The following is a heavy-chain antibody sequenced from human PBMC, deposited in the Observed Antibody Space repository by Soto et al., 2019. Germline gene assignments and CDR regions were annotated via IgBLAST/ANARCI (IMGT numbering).Heavy chain of an antibody. D-gene: IGHD3-22*01. CDR1: GFTFSGYV. CDR2: ISHDGNK. V-gene: IGHV3-30-3*01. CDR3: AREDESSGYAGTFQH. Sequence: PGGSLRLSCAVSGFTFSGYVFHWVRQIPGKGLEWVGLISHDGNKQYADSVKDRFTISRDNSKNEVYLEMNSLRVEDTALYYCAREDESSGYAGTFQHWGQGTLVTSPQ. J-gene: IGHJ1*01.